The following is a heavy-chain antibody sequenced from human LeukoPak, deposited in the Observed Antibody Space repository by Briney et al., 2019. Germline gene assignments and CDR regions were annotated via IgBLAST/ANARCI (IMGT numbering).Heavy chain of an antibody. D-gene: IGHD3-9*01. J-gene: IGHJ6*02. CDR1: GGSFSGYY. Sequence: SETLSLTCAVYGGSFSGYYWSWIRQPPGKGLEWIGEINHSGSTNYNPSLKSRVTISVDTSRNQFSLKLSSVTAADTAVYYCARGVIITVGPTQYGMDVWGQGTTVTVSS. CDR3: ARGVIITVGPTQYGMDV. V-gene: IGHV4-34*01. CDR2: INHSGST.